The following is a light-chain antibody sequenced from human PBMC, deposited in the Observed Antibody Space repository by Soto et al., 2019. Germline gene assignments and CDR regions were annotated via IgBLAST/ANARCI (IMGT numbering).Light chain of an antibody. CDR2: GAS. CDR3: QQYDNWPPYT. J-gene: IGKJ2*01. V-gene: IGKV3-15*01. Sequence: EIVMTQSPATLSVSPGERATLSCRASQSVSSNLAWYQQKPGQAPRLLIYGASTRATGIPAGFSGSGSGTEFTLTINSLQSEDFAVYYCQQYDNWPPYTFGQGTKLEIK. CDR1: QSVSSN.